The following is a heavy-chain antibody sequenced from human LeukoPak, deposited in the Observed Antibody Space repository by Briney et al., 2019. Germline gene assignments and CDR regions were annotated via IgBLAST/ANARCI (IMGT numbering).Heavy chain of an antibody. D-gene: IGHD3-3*01. CDR3: ARGREVLRFLEWLPKDNWFDP. CDR1: GDSVSSNSAA. V-gene: IGHV6-1*01. Sequence: SQTLSLTCAISGDSVSSNSAAWNWIRQSPSRGLEWLGRAYYRSKWYNVYAVSVKSRITINPDTSKNQFSLQLNSVTPEDTAVYYCARGREVLRFLEWLPKDNWFDPWGQGTLVTVSS. J-gene: IGHJ5*02. CDR2: AYYRSKWYN.